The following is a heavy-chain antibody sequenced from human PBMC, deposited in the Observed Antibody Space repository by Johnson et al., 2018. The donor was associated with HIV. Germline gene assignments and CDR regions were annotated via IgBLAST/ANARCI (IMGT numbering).Heavy chain of an antibody. CDR1: GFTVSSNY. CDR3: ASLSSSGAFDI. V-gene: IGHV3-66*02. D-gene: IGHD6-6*01. J-gene: IGHJ3*02. Sequence: VQLVESGGGLVHPGGSLRLSCAASGFTVSSNYMNWVRQAPGKGLEWVSVIYSGGTTNYADSVKGRFTISRDNSKNTLYLQMNSLRAEDTAVYYCASLSSSGAFDIWGQGTMVTVSS. CDR2: IYSGGTT.